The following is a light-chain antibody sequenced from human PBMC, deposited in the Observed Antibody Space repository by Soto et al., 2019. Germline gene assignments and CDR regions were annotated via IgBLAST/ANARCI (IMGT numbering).Light chain of an antibody. J-gene: IGLJ1*01. CDR3: CSYTSSSTYV. CDR2: EVS. CDR1: SSDVGGYNY. V-gene: IGLV2-14*01. Sequence: QSVLAQPASVSGSPGQSITISCTGTSSDVGGYNYVSWYQQHPGTAPKLLIYEVSDRPSGVSNRFSGSKSGNTASLTISGLQAEDEADYYCCSYTSSSTYVFGTGTKLTVL.